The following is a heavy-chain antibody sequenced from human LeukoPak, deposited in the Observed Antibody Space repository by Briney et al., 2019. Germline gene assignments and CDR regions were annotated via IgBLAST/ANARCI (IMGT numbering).Heavy chain of an antibody. CDR1: GFTFSSYS. J-gene: IGHJ4*02. CDR2: ISSSSSYI. D-gene: IGHD6-13*01. Sequence: GGSLRLSCAASGFTFSSYSMNWVRQAPGKGLEWVSSISSSSSYIYYADSVKGRFTISRDNAKNSLYLQMNSLRAEDTAVYYCASKLSIAAADLHFDYWGQGILVTVSS. V-gene: IGHV3-21*01. CDR3: ASKLSIAAADLHFDY.